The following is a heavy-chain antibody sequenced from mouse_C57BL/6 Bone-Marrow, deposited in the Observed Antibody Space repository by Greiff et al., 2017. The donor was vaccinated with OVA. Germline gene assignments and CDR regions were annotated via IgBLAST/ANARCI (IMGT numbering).Heavy chain of an antibody. CDR1: GYTFTSYT. Sequence: VKLMESGAELARPGASVKMSCKASGYTFTSYTIHWVKQRPGQGLEWIGYIDPTNDYTNYNQKFKGKATLTEDKSSSTAYMQLSSLTSEDSAVYYCTRGYYFDYWGQGTTLTVSS. CDR3: TRGYYFDY. J-gene: IGHJ2*01. V-gene: IGHV1-4*01. CDR2: IDPTNDYT.